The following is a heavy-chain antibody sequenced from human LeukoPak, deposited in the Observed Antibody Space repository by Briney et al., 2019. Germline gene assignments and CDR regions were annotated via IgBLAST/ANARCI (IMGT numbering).Heavy chain of an antibody. J-gene: IGHJ6*03. CDR1: GGSFSGYY. V-gene: IGHV4-34*01. CDR2: INHSGST. D-gene: IGHD6-6*01. Sequence: SETLSLTCAVYGGSFSGYYWSWIRQPPGKGLEWIGEINHSGSTNYNPSLKSRVTISVDTSKNQFSLKLSSVTAADTAVHYCARRSSSTIYYYYMDVWGKGTTVTVSS. CDR3: ARRSSSTIYYYYMDV.